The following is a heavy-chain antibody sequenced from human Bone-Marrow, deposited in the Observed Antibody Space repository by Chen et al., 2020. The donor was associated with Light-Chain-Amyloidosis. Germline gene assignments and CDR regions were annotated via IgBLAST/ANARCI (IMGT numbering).Heavy chain of an antibody. J-gene: IGHJ3*02. CDR1: GFTFDDYA. V-gene: IGHV3-9*03. CDR2: MSWNSGSI. D-gene: IGHD6-6*01. Sequence: EVQLVESGGGLVQPGRSLRLSCAASGFTFDDYAMHWVRQAPGKGLEWVSGMSWNSGSIGYADSVKGRFTISRDNAKNSLYLQMNSLRAEDMALYYCAKDPLHSSSGAFDIWGQGTMVTVSS. CDR3: AKDPLHSSSGAFDI.